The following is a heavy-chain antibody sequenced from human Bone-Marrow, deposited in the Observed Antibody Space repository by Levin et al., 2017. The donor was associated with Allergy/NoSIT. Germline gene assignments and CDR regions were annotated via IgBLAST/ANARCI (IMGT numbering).Heavy chain of an antibody. CDR2: IKSKTDGGTT. CDR1: GFTFSNAW. J-gene: IGHJ6*03. D-gene: IGHD6-13*01. V-gene: IGHV3-15*01. CDR3: TTGPTAPGYSSSWRDYYYYYMDV. Sequence: GGSLRLSCAASGFTFSNAWMSWVRQAPGKGLEWVGRIKSKTDGGTTDYAAPVKGRFTISRDDSKNTLYLQMNSLKTEDTAVYYCTTGPTAPGYSSSWRDYYYYYMDVWGKGTTVTVSS.